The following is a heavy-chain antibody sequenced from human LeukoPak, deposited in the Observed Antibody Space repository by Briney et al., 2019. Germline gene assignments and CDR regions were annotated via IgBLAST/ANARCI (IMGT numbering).Heavy chain of an antibody. Sequence: SVKVSCKASGGTFSSYAISWVRQAPGQGLEWMGGIIPIFGTANYAQKFQGRVTITADKSTSTAYMELSSLRSEDTAVYYCARGRLTRGDGSVYYYYMDVWGKGTTVIISS. J-gene: IGHJ6*03. D-gene: IGHD5-24*01. CDR1: GGTFSSYA. CDR2: IIPIFGTA. V-gene: IGHV1-69*06. CDR3: ARGRLTRGDGSVYYYYMDV.